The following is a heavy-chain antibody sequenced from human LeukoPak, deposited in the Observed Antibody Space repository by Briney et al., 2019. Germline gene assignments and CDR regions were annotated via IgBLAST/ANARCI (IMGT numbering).Heavy chain of an antibody. D-gene: IGHD2-15*01. CDR3: EGDSDCSGGSCYFDY. Sequence: SETLSLTCTVSGGSISSCYWSWIRQRPRKGMEWIGYICYSGSTNYNPSLTRRVTVSVDTSKNKFSLNLKSVTGSGPGGPHCEGDSDCSGGSCYFDYWGQGSLVTVSS. CDR2: ICYSGST. V-gene: IGHV4-59*12. CDR1: GGSISSCY. J-gene: IGHJ4*02.